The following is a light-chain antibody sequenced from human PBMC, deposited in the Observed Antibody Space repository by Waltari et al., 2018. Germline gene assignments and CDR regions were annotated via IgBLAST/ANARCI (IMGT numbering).Light chain of an antibody. CDR3: QSYDSSLTAV. CDR2: AYS. Sequence: QSVLTQPPSVSGAPGQSVTISCTGTSSNIGAGFDVHWYQQLPGAAPKLLIYAYSNRPSGVPDRFYGSKSGTSASLAITGLQSEDEADYYCQSYDSSLTAVFGGGTKLTVL. CDR1: SSNIGAGFD. V-gene: IGLV1-40*01. J-gene: IGLJ3*02.